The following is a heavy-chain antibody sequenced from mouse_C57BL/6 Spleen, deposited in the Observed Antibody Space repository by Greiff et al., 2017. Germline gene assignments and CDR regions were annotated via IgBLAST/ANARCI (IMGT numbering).Heavy chain of an antibody. V-gene: IGHV1-53*01. Sequence: VKLQQPGTELVKPGASVKLSCKASGYTFTSYWMHWVKQRPGQGLEWIGNINPSNGGTNYNEKFKSKATLTVDKSSSTAYMQLSSLTSEDSAVYYCARSSPLYYYAMDYWGQGTSVTVSS. J-gene: IGHJ4*01. CDR1: GYTFTSYW. CDR2: INPSNGGT. CDR3: ARSSPLYYYAMDY.